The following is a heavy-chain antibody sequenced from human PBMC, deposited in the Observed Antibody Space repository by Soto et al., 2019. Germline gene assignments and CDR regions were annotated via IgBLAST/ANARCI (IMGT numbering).Heavy chain of an antibody. CDR3: ARVWGGAFDF. CDR2: IYYSGST. CDR1: GGPISSYY. Sequence: SETLSLTCTVSGGPISSYYWSWIRQPPGKRLEWIGYIYYSGSTNYNPSLKSRVTISVDTSKNQFSLKLSSVTAADTAVYYCARVWGGAFDFWGQGTMVTVSS. J-gene: IGHJ3*01. V-gene: IGHV4-59*01. D-gene: IGHD3-10*01.